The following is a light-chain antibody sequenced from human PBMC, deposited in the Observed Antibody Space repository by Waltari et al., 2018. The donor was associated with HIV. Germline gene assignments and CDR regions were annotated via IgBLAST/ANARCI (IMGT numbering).Light chain of an antibody. CDR3: HSYDSDRGPV. CDR1: SPTIRADYN. J-gene: IGLJ3*02. Sequence: QSVLTQPPSVSGAPGQRVTTSCTGGSPTIRADYNVHWYQQPPGTAPRLLIYANNIRPSGVPDRFSGSKSGTSASLTITGLQAEDDATYYCHSYDSDRGPVFGGGTKLTVL. CDR2: ANN. V-gene: IGLV1-40*01.